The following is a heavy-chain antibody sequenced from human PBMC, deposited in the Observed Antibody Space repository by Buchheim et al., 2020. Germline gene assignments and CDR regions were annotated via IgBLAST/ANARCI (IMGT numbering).Heavy chain of an antibody. J-gene: IGHJ6*03. CDR3: ARGRVVPAATATYYYMDV. CDR1: GGSFSGYY. D-gene: IGHD2-2*01. V-gene: IGHV4-34*01. Sequence: QVHLQESGPGLVKPSETLSLTCAVYGGSFSGYYWSWIRQPPGKGLEWIGEINHSGSTNYNPSLKSRVTISVDTSKNQFSLKLSSVTAADTAVYYCARGRVVPAATATYYYMDVWGKGTT. CDR2: INHSGST.